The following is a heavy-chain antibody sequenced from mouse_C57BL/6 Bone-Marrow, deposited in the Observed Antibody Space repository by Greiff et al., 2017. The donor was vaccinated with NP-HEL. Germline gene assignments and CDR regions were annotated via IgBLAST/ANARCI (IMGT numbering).Heavy chain of an antibody. CDR2: IYPRDGST. V-gene: IGHV1-85*01. J-gene: IGHJ1*03. CDR1: GYTFTSYD. D-gene: IGHD1-1*01. Sequence: VKLMESGPELVKPGASVKLSCKASGYTFTSYDINWVKQRPGQGLEWIGWIYPRDGSTKYNEKFKGKATLTVDTSSSTAYMELHSLTSEDSAVYFCARSGDYVPYGRYFSVWGTGTTVTVSS. CDR3: ARSGDYVPYGRYFSV.